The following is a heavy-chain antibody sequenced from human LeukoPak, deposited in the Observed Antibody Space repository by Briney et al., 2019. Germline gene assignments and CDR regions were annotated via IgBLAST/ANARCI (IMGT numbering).Heavy chain of an antibody. Sequence: GGSLRLSCAASGFTFSSYWMSWVRQAPGKGLEWVAVIWYDGTRQYYADSVKGRFTISRDNPRNTVYLQMDSLRAEDTAVYYCARDNTSFFDHWGQGIRVTVSS. J-gene: IGHJ4*02. CDR1: GFTFSSYW. CDR3: ARDNTSFFDH. D-gene: IGHD5-18*01. CDR2: IWYDGTRQ. V-gene: IGHV3-33*08.